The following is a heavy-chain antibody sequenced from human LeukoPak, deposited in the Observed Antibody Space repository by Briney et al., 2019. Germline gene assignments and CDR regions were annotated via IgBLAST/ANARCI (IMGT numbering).Heavy chain of an antibody. CDR1: GGSISSYY. Sequence: SETLSLTCTVSGGSISSYYWSWIRQPPGKGLEWIGYIYYSGSTNYNPSLKSRVTISVDTSKSQFSLKLSSVTAADTAVYYCARLVGASSRSYWYFDLWGRGTLVTVSS. CDR2: IYYSGST. D-gene: IGHD3-9*01. CDR3: ARLVGASSRSYWYFDL. J-gene: IGHJ2*01. V-gene: IGHV4-59*01.